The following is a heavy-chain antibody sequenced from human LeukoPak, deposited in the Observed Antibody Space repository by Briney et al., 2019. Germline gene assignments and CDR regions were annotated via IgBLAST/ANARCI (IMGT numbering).Heavy chain of an antibody. CDR1: GFTFSSYG. Sequence: AGGSLRLSCAASGFTFSSYGMHWVRQAPGKGLEWVAFIRYDGSNKYYADSVKGRFTISRDNSKNTLYLQMNSLRAEDTAVYYCAKRVYDSSGYYSPFDYWGQGTLVTVSS. J-gene: IGHJ4*02. CDR2: IRYDGSNK. CDR3: AKRVYDSSGYYSPFDY. D-gene: IGHD3-22*01. V-gene: IGHV3-30*02.